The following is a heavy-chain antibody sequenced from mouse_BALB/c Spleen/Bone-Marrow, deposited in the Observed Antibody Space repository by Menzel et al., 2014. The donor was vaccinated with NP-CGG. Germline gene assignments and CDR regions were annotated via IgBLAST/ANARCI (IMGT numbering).Heavy chain of an antibody. Sequence: EVMLVESGGGLVQPGRSLKISCAASGFDFSGFWMGWVRLAPGKGLEWIGEINPDSRTINYSPFLKDRFIISRDNAKNTLYLYMSKVRSEDTALYHCARLGYYGGFAYWGQGTLVTVSA. V-gene: IGHV4-1*02. J-gene: IGHJ3*01. D-gene: IGHD2-3*01. CDR1: GFDFSGFW. CDR3: ARLGYYGGFAY. CDR2: INPDSRTI.